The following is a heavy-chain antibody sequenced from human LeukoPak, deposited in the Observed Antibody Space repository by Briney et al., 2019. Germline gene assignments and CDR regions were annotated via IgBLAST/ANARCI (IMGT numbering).Heavy chain of an antibody. CDR2: IIPIFDTT. CDR3: ARDRDGDYGDY. D-gene: IGHD4-17*01. J-gene: IGHJ4*02. V-gene: IGHV1-69*13. Sequence: ASVKVSCKASGGTFSTYAISWVRQAPGQGLEWMGGIIPIFDTTIYAQKFQGRVTITADESTSTAYMELSTLRSDDTAVYYCARDRDGDYGDYWGQETLVTVSS. CDR1: GGTFSTYA.